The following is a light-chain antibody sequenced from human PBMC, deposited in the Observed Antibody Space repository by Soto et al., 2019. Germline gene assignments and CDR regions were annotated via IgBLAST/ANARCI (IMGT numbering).Light chain of an antibody. CDR3: QQYGSSPIT. Sequence: EIVLTQSPGTLSLSPGERATLSCRASQSVSSSYLAWYQQKPGQAPMLLIYGASSRATDIPDRFSCSRSGTDFTLTISRLEPEDFAVYYCQQYGSSPITFGQGTRLEIK. J-gene: IGKJ5*01. V-gene: IGKV3-20*01. CDR2: GAS. CDR1: QSVSSSY.